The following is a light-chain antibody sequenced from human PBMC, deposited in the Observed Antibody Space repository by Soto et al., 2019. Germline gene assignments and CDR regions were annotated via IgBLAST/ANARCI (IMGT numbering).Light chain of an antibody. Sequence: QSALTQPPSVSGSPGQSVTISCTGTSSDVGSYNRVSWYQQPPGTAPKLMIYKVSNRPSVVPGRFAGSKSGNAASLTISGLQAEEEADYYCSSYTSSSTGVFGGGTKLTVL. CDR2: KVS. J-gene: IGLJ2*01. CDR3: SSYTSSSTGV. V-gene: IGLV2-18*02. CDR1: SSDVGSYNR.